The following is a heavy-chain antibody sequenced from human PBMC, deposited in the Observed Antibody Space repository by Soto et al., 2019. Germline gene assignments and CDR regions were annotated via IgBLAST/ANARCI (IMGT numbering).Heavy chain of an antibody. CDR2: INYNGGDI. J-gene: IGHJ3*01. CDR3: ARDAVAVTGGFGALDV. D-gene: IGHD6-19*01. Sequence: EEQLVESGGGLVQPGGSLRLSCIASGFTITAYSMNWVRQAPGEGLEWVTFINYNGGDIYYADSVRGRFTIFRDTAKNSVYLQVDSLRPEDTAMYYCARDAVAVTGGFGALDVWGHGTMVTVSS. CDR1: GFTITAYS. V-gene: IGHV3-48*01.